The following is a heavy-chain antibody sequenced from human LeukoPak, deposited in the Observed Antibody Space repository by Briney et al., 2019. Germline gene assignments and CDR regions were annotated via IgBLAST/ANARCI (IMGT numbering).Heavy chain of an antibody. CDR2: FRRSSSYI. CDR3: ARPGIAVAGEFFDY. CDR1: GSTFSSYG. Sequence: GGSLRFSCAASGSTFSSYGMNWGGRYPGKGLEWLAFFRRSSSYIYYADSLKARFTITRYNAKTSLYLQINSLRAEDTAVYYCARPGIAVAGEFFDYWGQGTLVTVSS. V-gene: IGHV3-21*01. J-gene: IGHJ4*02. D-gene: IGHD6-19*01.